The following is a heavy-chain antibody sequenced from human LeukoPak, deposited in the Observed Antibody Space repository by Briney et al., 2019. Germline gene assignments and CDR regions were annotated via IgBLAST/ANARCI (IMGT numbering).Heavy chain of an antibody. Sequence: GGSLRLSCAASGFTFDDYGMSWVRQAPGMGLEWVSAISGSGGSTYYADSVKGRFTISRDNSKNTLYLQMNSLRAEDTAVYYCAKDGGEYYDILTGYYPRLYYMDVWGKGTTVTISS. CDR3: AKDGGEYYDILTGYYPRLYYMDV. V-gene: IGHV3-23*01. J-gene: IGHJ6*03. CDR2: ISGSGGST. D-gene: IGHD3-9*01. CDR1: GFTFDDYG.